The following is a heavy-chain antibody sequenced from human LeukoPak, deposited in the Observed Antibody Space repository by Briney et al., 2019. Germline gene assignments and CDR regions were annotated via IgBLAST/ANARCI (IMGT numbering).Heavy chain of an antibody. CDR3: AREGGDQRWLDP. CDR1: GGSISSYY. J-gene: IGHJ5*02. D-gene: IGHD2-2*01. V-gene: IGHV4-4*07. CDR2: INTSGST. Sequence: SETLSLTCTVSGGSISSYYWTWIRRSAGKGLEWIGRINTSGSTNYNPSLRSRVTMSVNTSKNQFSLNLTPVTAADTAVYSCAREGGDQRWLDPWGQGTLVTVSS.